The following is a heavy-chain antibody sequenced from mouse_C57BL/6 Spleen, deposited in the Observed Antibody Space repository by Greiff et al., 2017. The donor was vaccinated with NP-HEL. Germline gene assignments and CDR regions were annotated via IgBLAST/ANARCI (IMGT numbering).Heavy chain of an antibody. CDR1: GYTFTSYW. CDR2: INPSSGYT. D-gene: IGHD1-1*01. CDR3: ARDTTVVEDAMDY. J-gene: IGHJ4*01. V-gene: IGHV1-7*01. Sequence: VHLVESGAELAKPGASVKLSCKASGYTFTSYWMHWVKQRPGQGLEWIGYINPSSGYTKYNQKFKDKATLTADKSSSTAYMQLSSLTYEDSAVYYCARDTTVVEDAMDYWGQGTSVTVSS.